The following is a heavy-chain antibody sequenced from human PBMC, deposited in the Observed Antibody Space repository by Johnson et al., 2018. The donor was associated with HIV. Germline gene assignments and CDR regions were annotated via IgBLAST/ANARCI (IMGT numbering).Heavy chain of an antibody. CDR3: GRSSSYWGHDAFDI. CDR2: ISYDGSNI. CDR1: GFTFSSYA. Sequence: QVQLVESGGGVVQPGRSLRLSCAASGFTFSSYALHWVRQAPGKGLAWVALISYDGSNIYYADSVKGRFTISRDNSKNTLFLQMSGLTAEDTAVYYCGRSSSYWGHDAFDIWGQGTMVTVSS. V-gene: IGHV3-30-3*01. J-gene: IGHJ3*02. D-gene: IGHD3-16*01.